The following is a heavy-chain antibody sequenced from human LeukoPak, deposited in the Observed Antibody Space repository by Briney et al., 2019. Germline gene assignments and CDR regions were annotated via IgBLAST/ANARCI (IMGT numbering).Heavy chain of an antibody. CDR1: GGSISSYY. Sequence: SETLSLTCTVSGGSISSYYWSWIRQPAGKGLEWIGRIYTSGSTNYNPSLKSRVTMSVDTSKNQFSLKLSSVTAADTAVYYCASQEGELLWFGELLPVYYFDYWAREPWSPSPQ. D-gene: IGHD3-10*01. CDR2: IYTSGST. V-gene: IGHV4-4*07. CDR3: ASQEGELLWFGELLPVYYFDY. J-gene: IGHJ4*02.